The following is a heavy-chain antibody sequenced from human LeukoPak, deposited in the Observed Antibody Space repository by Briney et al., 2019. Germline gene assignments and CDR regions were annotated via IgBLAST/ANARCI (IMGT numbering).Heavy chain of an antibody. CDR3: ARRRAAAGLGNWFDP. CDR2: ISSDGSTT. V-gene: IGHV3-74*01. Sequence: GGSLRLSCAASGFTFSSYWMHWVRQAPGKGLVWVSRISSDGSTTTYADSVKGRFTISRDNAKNTLYLQMNSLRAEDTAVYYCARRRAAAGLGNWFDPWGQGTRVTVSS. J-gene: IGHJ5*02. CDR1: GFTFSSYW. D-gene: IGHD6-13*01.